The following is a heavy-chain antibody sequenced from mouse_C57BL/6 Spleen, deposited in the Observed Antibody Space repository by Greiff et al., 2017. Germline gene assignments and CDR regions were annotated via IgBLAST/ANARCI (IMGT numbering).Heavy chain of an antibody. CDR3: ARWDDYDGYYAMDY. CDR2: IYPGDGDT. Sequence: VMLVESGAELVKPGASVKISCKASGYAFSSYWMNWVKQRPGKGLEWLGQIYPGDGDTNYNGKFKGKATLTADKSSSTAYMQLSSLTSEDAAVYVCARWDDYDGYYAMDYWGQGTSVTVSS. CDR1: GYAFSSYW. J-gene: IGHJ4*01. D-gene: IGHD2-4*01. V-gene: IGHV1-80*01.